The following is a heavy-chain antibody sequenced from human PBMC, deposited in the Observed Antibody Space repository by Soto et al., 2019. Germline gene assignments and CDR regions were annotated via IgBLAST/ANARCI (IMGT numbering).Heavy chain of an antibody. CDR3: ARGRDARPLYCSGGSCYANFAGERAFDI. CDR1: GGSFSGYY. J-gene: IGHJ3*02. CDR2: INHSGST. Sequence: SETLSLTCAVYGGSFSGYYWSWIRQPPGKGLEWIGEINHSGSTNYNPSLKSRVTISVDTSKNQFSLKLSSVTAADTAVYYCARGRDARPLYCSGGSCYANFAGERAFDIWGQGTMVTVSS. V-gene: IGHV4-34*01. D-gene: IGHD2-15*01.